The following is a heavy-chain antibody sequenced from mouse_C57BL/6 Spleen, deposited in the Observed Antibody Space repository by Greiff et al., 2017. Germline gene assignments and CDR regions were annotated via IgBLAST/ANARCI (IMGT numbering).Heavy chain of an antibody. Sequence: EVQRVESGAELVRPGASVKLSCTASGFNIKDDYMHWVKQRPEQGLEWIGWIDPENGDTEYASKFQGKATITADTSSNTAYLQLSSLTSEDTAVYYCTFIYDGYYEYAYWGQGTLVTVSA. CDR1: GFNIKDDY. CDR2: IDPENGDT. CDR3: TFIYDGYYEYAY. J-gene: IGHJ3*01. V-gene: IGHV14-4*01. D-gene: IGHD2-3*01.